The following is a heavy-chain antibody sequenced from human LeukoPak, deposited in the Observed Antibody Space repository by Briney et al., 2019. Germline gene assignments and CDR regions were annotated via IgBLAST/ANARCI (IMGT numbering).Heavy chain of an antibody. J-gene: IGHJ4*02. D-gene: IGHD3-9*01. Sequence: PSQTLSLTCTVSGGSISSGDYYWSWIRQPPGKGLEWIGYIYYSGSTYYNPSLKSRVTISVDTSKNQFSLKLSSVTAADTAVYYCARGKRSYDILTGYYKAPPDYRGQGTLVTVSS. CDR3: ARGKRSYDILTGYYKAPPDY. V-gene: IGHV4-30-4*08. CDR2: IYYSGST. CDR1: GGSISSGDYY.